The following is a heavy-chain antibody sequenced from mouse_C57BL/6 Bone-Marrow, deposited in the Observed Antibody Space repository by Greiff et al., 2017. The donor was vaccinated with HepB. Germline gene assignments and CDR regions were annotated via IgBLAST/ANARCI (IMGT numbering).Heavy chain of an antibody. CDR1: GYTFTGYW. CDR2: ILPGSGST. Sequence: QVQLKQSGAELMKPGASVKLSCKATGYTFTGYWIEWVKQRPGHGLEWIGEILPGSGSTNYNETFKGKATFTAYTSSNTAYMQLSSLAPEDSAIYYSARRGTTVLAPGCWGPVATLTVSS. D-gene: IGHD1-1*01. J-gene: IGHJ2*01. V-gene: IGHV1-9*01. CDR3: ARRGTTVLAPGC.